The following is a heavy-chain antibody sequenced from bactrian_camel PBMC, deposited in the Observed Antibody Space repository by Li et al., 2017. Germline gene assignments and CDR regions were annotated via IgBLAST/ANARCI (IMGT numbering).Heavy chain of an antibody. CDR1: GFTFSSYD. V-gene: IGHV3S40*01. Sequence: PLVASGGGSVQAGGSLRLSCAASGFTFSSYDMSWFRQAPGKEREGVAGIAADGISTLYADSVKDRFTISRDNVRNTVYLQMSSLKPEDTAMYYCATTSSYRLTQDCSITSTGYYDHWGQGTQVTVS. J-gene: IGHJ4*01. CDR2: IAADGIST. CDR3: ATTSSYRLTQDCSITSTGYYDH. D-gene: IGHD3*01.